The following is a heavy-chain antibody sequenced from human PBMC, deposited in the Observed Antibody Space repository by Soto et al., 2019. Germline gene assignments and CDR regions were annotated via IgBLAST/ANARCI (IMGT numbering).Heavy chain of an antibody. CDR3: ARQQYCGSSTCYDSLYYQYMDV. D-gene: IGHD2-2*01. CDR1: GGSISSGGYY. V-gene: IGHV4-39*01. CDR2: IYYSGGT. Sequence: SETLSLTCTVSGGSISSGGYYWGWFRQPPGKGLEWIGTIYYSGGTSYNPSLRSRVTISVDTTNNQFSLRLSSVTAADTAVYFCARQQYCGSSTCYDSLYYQYMDVWGKGTMVTVSS. J-gene: IGHJ6*03.